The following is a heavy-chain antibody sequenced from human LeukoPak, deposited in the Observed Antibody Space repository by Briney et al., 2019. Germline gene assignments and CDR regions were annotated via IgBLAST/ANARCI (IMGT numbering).Heavy chain of an antibody. J-gene: IGHJ4*02. V-gene: IGHV4-39*01. CDR3: ARLVGATILADY. CDR1: GGSISGSSHY. Sequence: PSETLSLTCTVSGGSISGSSHYWGWIRQPPGKGLEWIGSIYYSGSTYYNPSLKSRVTISVDTSKNQFSLKLSSVTAADTAVYYCARLVGATILADYWGQGTLVTVSS. CDR2: IYYSGST. D-gene: IGHD1-26*01.